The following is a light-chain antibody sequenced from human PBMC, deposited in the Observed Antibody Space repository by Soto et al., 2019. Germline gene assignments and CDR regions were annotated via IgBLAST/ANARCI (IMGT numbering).Light chain of an antibody. Sequence: ENVLTQSQGTLSLSPGERATLSCRASQSVSSSYLAWYQQKPGQAPRLLIYGASSRATGIPDRFSGSGSGTDFTLTISRLEPEDFAVYYCQQYGSSPQTFGQGTKVDIK. J-gene: IGKJ1*01. CDR2: GAS. CDR1: QSVSSSY. V-gene: IGKV3-20*01. CDR3: QQYGSSPQT.